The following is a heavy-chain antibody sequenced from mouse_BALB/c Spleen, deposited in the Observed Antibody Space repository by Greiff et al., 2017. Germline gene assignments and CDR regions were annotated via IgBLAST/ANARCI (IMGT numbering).Heavy chain of an antibody. CDR2: ISSGSSTI. CDR3: ARDPPGFAY. J-gene: IGHJ3*01. Sequence: EVQRVESGGGLVQPGGSRKLSCAASGFTFSSFGMHWVRQAPEKGLEWVAYISSGSSTIYYADTVKGRFTISRDNPKNTLFLQMTSLRSEDTAMYYCARDPPGFAYWGQGTLVTVSA. V-gene: IGHV5-17*02. CDR1: GFTFSSFG.